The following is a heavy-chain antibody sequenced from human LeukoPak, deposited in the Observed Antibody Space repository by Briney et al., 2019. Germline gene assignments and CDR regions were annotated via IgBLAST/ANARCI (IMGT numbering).Heavy chain of an antibody. J-gene: IGHJ5*02. V-gene: IGHV4-34*01. CDR1: GGSFSGYY. D-gene: IGHD3-16*02. CDR2: INHSGGT. CDR3: ARGRASDYVWGSYRFVWFDP. Sequence: SETLSLTCAVYGGSFSGYYWSWIRQPPGKGLEWIGEINHSGGTNYNPSLKSRVTISVDTSKNQFSLKLSSVTAADTAVYYCARGRASDYVWGSYRFVWFDPWGQGTLVTVSS.